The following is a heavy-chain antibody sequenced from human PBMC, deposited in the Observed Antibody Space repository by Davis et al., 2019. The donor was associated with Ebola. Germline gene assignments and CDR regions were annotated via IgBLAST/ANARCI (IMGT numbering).Heavy chain of an antibody. Sequence: GESLKISCAASGFTFSSYEMNWVRQAPGKGLEWVSYISSSGSTIYYADSVKGRFTISRDNAKNSLYLQMNSLRAEDTAVYYCARDREDIYYYYYGMDVWGQGTTVTVSS. CDR3: ARDREDIYYYYYGMDV. V-gene: IGHV3-48*03. D-gene: IGHD2-15*01. CDR2: ISSSGSTI. CDR1: GFTFSSYE. J-gene: IGHJ6*02.